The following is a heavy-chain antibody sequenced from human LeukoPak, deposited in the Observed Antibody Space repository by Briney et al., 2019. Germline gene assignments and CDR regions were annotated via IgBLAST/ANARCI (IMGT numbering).Heavy chain of an antibody. V-gene: IGHV3-7*01. J-gene: IGHJ4*02. Sequence: PGGSLRLSCAASGFTFSFYWMSWVRQAPGKGLEWVANMNRDGSEINYVDSVRGRFTISRDNAKNSVYLQMNSLRAEDTAVYFCVRDLGFSTFDNWSQGTLVTVSS. CDR2: MNRDGSEI. CDR3: VRDLGFSTFDN. D-gene: IGHD5/OR15-5a*01. CDR1: GFTFSFYW.